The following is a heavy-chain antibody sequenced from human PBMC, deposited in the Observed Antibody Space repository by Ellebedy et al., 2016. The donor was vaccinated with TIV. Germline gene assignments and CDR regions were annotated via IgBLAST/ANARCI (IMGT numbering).Heavy chain of an antibody. V-gene: IGHV3-7*01. Sequence: GESLKISXAASGFTFSNYWMNWVRQAPGKGLEWVANIKQDGGEKYYVDSVKGRFTISRDNAKNSLYLQMNSLRVEDTAVYYCGRAMDVWGKGTTVTVSS. CDR3: GRAMDV. CDR1: GFTFSNYW. J-gene: IGHJ6*04. CDR2: IKQDGGEK.